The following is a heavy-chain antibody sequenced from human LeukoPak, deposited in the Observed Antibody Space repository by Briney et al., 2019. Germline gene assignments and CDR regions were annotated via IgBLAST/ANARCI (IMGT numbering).Heavy chain of an antibody. CDR1: GFSFSSYS. CDR2: LTSSGTI. D-gene: IGHD3-16*01. Sequence: GGSLRLSCAASGFSFSSYSMNWVRQAPGKGLEWLSYLTSSGTIYYADSVKGRSTVSRDNAKTSLYLQMNSLRVEDTAVYYCASVRGGYWGQGTLVTVSS. J-gene: IGHJ4*02. CDR3: ASVRGGY. V-gene: IGHV3-48*01.